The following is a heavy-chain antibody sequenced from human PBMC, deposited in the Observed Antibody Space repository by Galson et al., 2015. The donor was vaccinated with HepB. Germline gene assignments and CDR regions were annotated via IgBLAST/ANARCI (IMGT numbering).Heavy chain of an antibody. CDR1: GYTFTSYA. D-gene: IGHD3-9*01. CDR2: INAGNGNT. J-gene: IGHJ4*02. CDR3: ARLAGYYNYFDY. V-gene: IGHV1-3*01. Sequence: CKASGYTFTSYAMHWVRQAPGQRLEWMGWINAGNGNTKYSQKFQGRVTITRDTSASTAYMELSSLRSEDTAVYYCARLAGYYNYFDYWGQGTLVTVSS.